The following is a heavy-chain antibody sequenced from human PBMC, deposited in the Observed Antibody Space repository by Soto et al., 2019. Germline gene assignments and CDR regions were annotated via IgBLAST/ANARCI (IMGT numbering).Heavy chain of an antibody. J-gene: IGHJ4*02. CDR3: ARGRDGYSRTFDY. CDR2: IYHSGST. D-gene: IGHD4-4*01. Sequence: PSETLSLTCAVSGGSISSGGYSWSWIRQPPGKGLEWIGYIYHSGSTYYNPSLKSRVTISVDRSKNQFSLKLSSVTAADTAVYYGARGRDGYSRTFDYWGQGTLVTVSS. CDR1: GGSISSGGYS. V-gene: IGHV4-30-2*01.